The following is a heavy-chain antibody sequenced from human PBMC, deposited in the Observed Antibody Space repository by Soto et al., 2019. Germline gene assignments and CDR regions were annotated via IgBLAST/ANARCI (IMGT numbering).Heavy chain of an antibody. Sequence: SATLSLTCTVSGCSVSNSNYYWGWIRQSPGKGLEWIGSVYYRGRSYSKSSVKSRVTISVDTSKNQFSLNLNSVTASDTAVYYCVSQRTSVLTQAYFDYWGPGALVTVSS. V-gene: IGHV4-39*01. CDR3: VSQRTSVLTQAYFDY. CDR1: GCSVSNSNYY. D-gene: IGHD2-8*01. CDR2: VYYRGRS. J-gene: IGHJ4*02.